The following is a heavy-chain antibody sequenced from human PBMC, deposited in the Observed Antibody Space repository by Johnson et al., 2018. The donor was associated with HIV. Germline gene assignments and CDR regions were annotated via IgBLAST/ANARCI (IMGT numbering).Heavy chain of an antibody. Sequence: VQLVESGGGLVQPGGSLRLSCAASGFTVSSNYMSWVRQAPGKGLEWVGRIKSKTEGGTKDYAAPVKGRFTISRDDSKNMLYLQMNSLKTEDTAVYYCTTDVTMIVVVDRAFDIWGQGTMVTVSS. CDR3: TTDVTMIVVVDRAFDI. D-gene: IGHD3-22*01. CDR1: GFTVSSNY. J-gene: IGHJ3*02. V-gene: IGHV3-15*01. CDR2: IKSKTEGGTK.